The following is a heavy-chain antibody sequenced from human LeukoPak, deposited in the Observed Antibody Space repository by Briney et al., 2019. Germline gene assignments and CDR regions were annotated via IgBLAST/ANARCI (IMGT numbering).Heavy chain of an antibody. CDR3: ARDSGPCYGMDV. V-gene: IGHV3-66*02. D-gene: IGHD3-22*01. CDR2: IYSGGST. CDR1: GFTVSSNY. J-gene: IGHJ6*02. Sequence: PGGSLRLSCAASGFTVSSNYMSWVRQAPGKGLEWVSVIYSGGSTYYADSVKGRFTISRDNSKNTLYLQMNSLRAEATAVYYCARDSGPCYGMDVWGQGTTVTVSS.